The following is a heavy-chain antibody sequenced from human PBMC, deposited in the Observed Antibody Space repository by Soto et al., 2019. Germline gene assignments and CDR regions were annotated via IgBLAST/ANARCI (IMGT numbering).Heavy chain of an antibody. CDR3: ARAGFDDSSGYYSHAAFDI. CDR1: GFTFSSYW. D-gene: IGHD3-22*01. CDR2: INSDGSST. J-gene: IGHJ3*02. Sequence: EVQLVESGGGLVQPGGSLRLSCAASGFTFSSYWMHWVRQAPGKGLVWVSRINSDGSSTSYADSVKGRFTISRDNAKNTLYLQMNSLRAEDTAVYYCARAGFDDSSGYYSHAAFDIWGQGTMVTVSS. V-gene: IGHV3-74*01.